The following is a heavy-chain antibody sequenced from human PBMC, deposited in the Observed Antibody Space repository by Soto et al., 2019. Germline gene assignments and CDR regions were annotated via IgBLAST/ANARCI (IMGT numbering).Heavy chain of an antibody. J-gene: IGHJ4*02. CDR1: GFTFTTYA. D-gene: IGHD2-15*01. V-gene: IGHV3-23*01. Sequence: EVQLLESGGDLVQPGGSLRLSCAASGFTFTTYAMTWVRQAPGKGLEWVSAISGSGGSTYYADSVKGRFTISRDNSKNTPYLQMTSLRAEDTAVYYCAKDKDTTFSPQDYWGQGTLVTVSS. CDR2: ISGSGGST. CDR3: AKDKDTTFSPQDY.